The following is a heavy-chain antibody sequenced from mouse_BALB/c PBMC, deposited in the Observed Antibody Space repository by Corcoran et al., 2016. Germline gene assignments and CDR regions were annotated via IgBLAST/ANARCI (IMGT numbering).Heavy chain of an antibody. J-gene: IGHJ4*01. V-gene: IGHV9-4*02. Sequence: QIQLVQSGPELKKPGETVRISCKASGYTFTTAGMQWVQKMPGKGLKWIGWINTHSGVPKYAEDFKGRFAFSLETSTSTAYLQRSNLKNEDTATYFCARYRYDRARDYWGQGTSVTVSS. D-gene: IGHD2-14*01. CDR2: INTHSGVP. CDR3: ARYRYDRARDY. CDR1: GYTFTTAG.